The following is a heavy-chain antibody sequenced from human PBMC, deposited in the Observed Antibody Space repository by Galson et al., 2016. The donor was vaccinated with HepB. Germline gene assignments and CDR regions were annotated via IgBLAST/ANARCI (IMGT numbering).Heavy chain of an antibody. V-gene: IGHV3-33*01. CDR3: TRGIAVAPNGPDY. D-gene: IGHD6-19*01. J-gene: IGHJ4*02. Sequence: SLRLSCAASGFTFSSYGMHWVRQAPGKGLEWVAFVWYDGRNIIYGDSAKGRFTISRDNSKNTLYLQMNSLRVEDTAVYYCTRGIAVAPNGPDYWGQGTLVTVSS. CDR2: VWYDGRNI. CDR1: GFTFSSYG.